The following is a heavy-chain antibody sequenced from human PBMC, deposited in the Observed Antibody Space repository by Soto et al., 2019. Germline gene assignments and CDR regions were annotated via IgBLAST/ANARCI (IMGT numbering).Heavy chain of an antibody. J-gene: IGHJ4*02. Sequence: SETMSLTCTVSGGSIRSSRCHWGWIRQPPGKGLEWIAYITYSGTTFYNPSLKSRVTISVDRSKNQFSLKLDSVTAADTAVYYCARHFSVDYFDYWGQGALVTVSS. CDR3: ARHFSVDYFDY. V-gene: IGHV4-39*01. CDR2: ITYSGTT. CDR1: GGSIRSSRCH.